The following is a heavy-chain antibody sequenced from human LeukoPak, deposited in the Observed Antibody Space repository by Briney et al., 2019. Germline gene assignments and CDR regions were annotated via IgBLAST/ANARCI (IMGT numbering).Heavy chain of an antibody. Sequence: PGGSLRLSCAASGFTFSSYGMHWVRQAPGKGLEWVSVIYSGGSTYYADSVKGRFTISRDNSKNTLYLQMNSLRAEDTAVYYCARHGYTSGWVRSWGQGTLVTVST. D-gene: IGHD6-19*01. V-gene: IGHV3-NL1*01. CDR1: GFTFSSYG. CDR3: ARHGYTSGWVRS. J-gene: IGHJ4*02. CDR2: IYSGGST.